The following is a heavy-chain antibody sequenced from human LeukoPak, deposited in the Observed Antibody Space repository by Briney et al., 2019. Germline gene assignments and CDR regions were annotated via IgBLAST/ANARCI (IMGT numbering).Heavy chain of an antibody. CDR1: GGTFSSYA. Sequence: GSSVKVSCKASGGTFSSYAISWVRQAPGQGLEWMGRIIPIFGTANYAQKFQGRVTITTDESTSTAYMELSSLRSEDTAVYYCAKDRGPEWWGSFDYWGQGTLVTVSS. CDR2: IIPIFGTA. J-gene: IGHJ4*02. CDR3: AKDRGPEWWGSFDY. D-gene: IGHD3-16*01. V-gene: IGHV1-69*05.